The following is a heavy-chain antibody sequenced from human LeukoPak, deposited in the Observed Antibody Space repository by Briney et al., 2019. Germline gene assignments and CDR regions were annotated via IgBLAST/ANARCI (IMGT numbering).Heavy chain of an antibody. V-gene: IGHV4-59*01. J-gene: IGHJ4*02. CDR2: ISYSGST. D-gene: IGHD3-16*02. CDR1: GGSISSYY. CDR3: ARYIWGSYPTFEDY. Sequence: SESLSLTCTVSGGSISSYYWSWIRQPPGKGLEWIGYISYSGSTNYNPSLKSRVTISVDTSKNQFSLKLNSVTAADTAVYYCARYIWGSYPTFEDYWGQGSLVTVSS.